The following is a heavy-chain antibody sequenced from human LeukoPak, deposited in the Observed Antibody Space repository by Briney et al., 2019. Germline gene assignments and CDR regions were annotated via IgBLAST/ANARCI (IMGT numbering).Heavy chain of an antibody. J-gene: IGHJ6*02. V-gene: IGHV1-2*02. D-gene: IGHD5-12*01. CDR2: INPNSGGT. Sequence: ASVKVSCKASGYTFTGYYMHWVRQAPGQGLEWMGWINPNSGGTNYAQKFQGRVTMTRDTSISTAYMELSRLRSDDTAVYYCARGVLVATGYYYGMDVWGQGTTVTVSS. CDR3: ARGVLVATGYYYGMDV. CDR1: GYTFTGYY.